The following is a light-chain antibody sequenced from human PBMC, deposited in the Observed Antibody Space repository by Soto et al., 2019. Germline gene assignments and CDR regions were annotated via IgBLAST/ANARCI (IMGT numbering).Light chain of an antibody. V-gene: IGKV1-33*01. CDR1: QNINIY. Sequence: DIQMTQSPSSLSASVGDRVAITCQASQNINIYLNWYQQSPGRAPKLLIYDASSLEKGVPSRFSGTGSGTHFTLTISSLQPEDIASYYCHPYDDLPFTFAPGTKVDIK. CDR3: HPYDDLPFT. J-gene: IGKJ3*01. CDR2: DAS.